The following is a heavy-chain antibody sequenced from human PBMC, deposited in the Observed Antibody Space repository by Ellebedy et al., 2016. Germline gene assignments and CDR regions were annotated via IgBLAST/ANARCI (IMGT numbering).Heavy chain of an antibody. D-gene: IGHD4-17*01. CDR3: ARGSTVTTYFDY. CDR1: GASISISSYY. Sequence: SETLSLXCSVSGASISISSYYWSWVRQPPGKGLEWIGYIYNSGSTNYSPSLKSRVTISVDTSKNQFSLILSSVTAADTAVYYCARGSTVTTYFDYWGQGTLVTVSS. CDR2: IYNSGST. V-gene: IGHV4-61*05. J-gene: IGHJ4*02.